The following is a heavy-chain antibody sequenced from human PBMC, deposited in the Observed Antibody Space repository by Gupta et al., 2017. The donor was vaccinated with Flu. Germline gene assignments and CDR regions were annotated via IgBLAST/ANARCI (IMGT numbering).Heavy chain of an antibody. V-gene: IGHV1-2*02. J-gene: IGHJ3*02. CDR2: INPNSGGT. Sequence: TPGQGLEWMGWINPNSGGTNYAQKYEDRVTMSADTSVTTAYMELNGLISADTAVYYCAREDRHCGLYDVFDIWGQGTVVTVSS. D-gene: IGHD2-21*01. CDR3: AREDRHCGLYDVFDI.